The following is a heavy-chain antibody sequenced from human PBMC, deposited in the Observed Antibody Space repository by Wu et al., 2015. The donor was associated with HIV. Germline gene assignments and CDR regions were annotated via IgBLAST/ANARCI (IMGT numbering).Heavy chain of an antibody. CDR2: ISGYNGST. V-gene: IGHV1-18*01. CDR1: GYSFTSYG. Sequence: QVQLVQSGAEVKKPGASVKVSCKASGYSFTSYGISWVRQAPGQGLEWMGWISGYNGSTNYAQKLQDRFTMTTDTSTTTVYMELRSLRSDDTAVYYCARDVGWGLEYWGQGTLVTVSS. J-gene: IGHJ4*02. CDR3: ARDVGWGLEY. D-gene: IGHD2-21*02.